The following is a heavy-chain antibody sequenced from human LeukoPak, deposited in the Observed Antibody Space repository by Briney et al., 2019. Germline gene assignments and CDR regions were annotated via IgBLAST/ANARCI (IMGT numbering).Heavy chain of an antibody. CDR2: IYTSGST. D-gene: IGHD5-18*01. CDR1: GGSISSYY. CDR3: ARGRVVDTAMAYDY. Sequence: PSETLSLTCTVSGGSISSYYWSWIRQPAGKGLEWIGRIYTSGSTNYNPSLKSRVTMSVDTSKNQFSLKLSSVTAADTAVYYCARGRVVDTAMAYDYWGQGTLVTVSS. J-gene: IGHJ4*02. V-gene: IGHV4-4*07.